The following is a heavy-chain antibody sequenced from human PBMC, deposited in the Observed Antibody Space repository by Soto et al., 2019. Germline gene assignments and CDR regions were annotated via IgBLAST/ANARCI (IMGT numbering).Heavy chain of an antibody. V-gene: IGHV1-8*01. Sequence: ASVKVSCKASGYTFTSYDINWVRQATGQGLEWMGWMNPNSGNTGYAQKFQGRVTMTRNTSISTAYMELSSLRSEDTAVYYCARSEIRTYYDLWSGYSNWFDPWGQGTLVTVSS. J-gene: IGHJ5*02. D-gene: IGHD3-3*01. CDR3: ARSEIRTYYDLWSGYSNWFDP. CDR1: GYTFTSYD. CDR2: MNPNSGNT.